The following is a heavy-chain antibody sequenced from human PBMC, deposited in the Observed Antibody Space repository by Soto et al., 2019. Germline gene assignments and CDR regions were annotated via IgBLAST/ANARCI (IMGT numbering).Heavy chain of an antibody. J-gene: IGHJ4*02. V-gene: IGHV4-4*07. D-gene: IGHD2-21*02. Sequence: LSLTCIVSGVSVRSYTWSWVRQPANKGLEWIGRVFSSVSATYNPSLKSRVSISMDTPENRISLKLDSVTAADAGVYFCARDGMTTGDTWGPGTLVTVSS. CDR3: ARDGMTTGDT. CDR1: GVSVRSYT. CDR2: VFSSVSA.